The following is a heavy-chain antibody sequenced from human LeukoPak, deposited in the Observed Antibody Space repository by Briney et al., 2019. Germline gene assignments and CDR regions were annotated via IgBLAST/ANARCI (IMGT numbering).Heavy chain of an antibody. D-gene: IGHD3-10*01. V-gene: IGHV4-59*08. CDR2: AYYSGSS. CDR3: AGLGESLYNWFDP. Sequence: PSETLSLTCTVSGGSISSYYWSWIRQPPGKGLEWIGYAYYSGSSNYNPSLKSRVTISVDTSKNQFSLKLSSVTAADTAVYYCAGLGESLYNWFDPWGQGTQVTVCS. CDR1: GGSISSYY. J-gene: IGHJ5*02.